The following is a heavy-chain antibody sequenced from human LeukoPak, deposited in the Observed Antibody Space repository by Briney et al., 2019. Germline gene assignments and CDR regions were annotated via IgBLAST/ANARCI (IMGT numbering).Heavy chain of an antibody. CDR3: ARAPYGPGSYDDPDYYYGMDV. J-gene: IGHJ6*02. CDR1: GGSISSGGYY. Sequence: SETLSLTCTVSGGSISSGGYYWSWIRQHPGKGLEWIGYIYYSGSTYYHPSLKSRVTITVDTSKNQFSLKLSSVTAADTAVYYCARAPYGPGSYDDPDYYYGMDVWGQGTTVTVSS. D-gene: IGHD3-10*01. CDR2: IYYSGST. V-gene: IGHV4-31*03.